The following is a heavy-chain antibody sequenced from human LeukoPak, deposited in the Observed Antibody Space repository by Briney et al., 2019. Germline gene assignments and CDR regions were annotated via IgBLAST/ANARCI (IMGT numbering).Heavy chain of an antibody. Sequence: ASVKVSCKASGYTFTSYDINWVRQATGQGLEWMGWMNPNRGNTGYAQKFQGRVTMTRNTSISTAYMELSSLRSEDTAVYYCARDYYDFWSGYYSRWFDPWGQGTLVTVSS. CDR2: MNPNRGNT. V-gene: IGHV1-8*01. D-gene: IGHD3-3*01. CDR3: ARDYYDFWSGYYSRWFDP. J-gene: IGHJ5*02. CDR1: GYTFTSYD.